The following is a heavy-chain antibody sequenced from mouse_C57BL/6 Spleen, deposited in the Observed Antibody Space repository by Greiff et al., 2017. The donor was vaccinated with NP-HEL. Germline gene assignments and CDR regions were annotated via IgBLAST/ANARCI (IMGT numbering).Heavy chain of an antibody. CDR1: GYTFTSYW. Sequence: QVQLQQPGAELVRPGTSVKLSCKASGYTFTSYWMHWVKQRPGQGLEWIGVIDPSDSYTTYNQKFKGKATLTVDTSSSTAYMQLSSLTSEDSAVYYCARYYGSRMDYWGQGTSVTVSS. CDR2: IDPSDSYT. CDR3: ARYYGSRMDY. V-gene: IGHV1-59*01. D-gene: IGHD1-1*01. J-gene: IGHJ4*01.